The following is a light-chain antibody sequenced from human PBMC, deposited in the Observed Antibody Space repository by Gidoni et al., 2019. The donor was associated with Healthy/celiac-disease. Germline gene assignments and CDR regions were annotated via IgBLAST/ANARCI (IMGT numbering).Light chain of an antibody. J-gene: IGKJ4*01. V-gene: IGKV3-11*01. CDR2: DAS. CDR1: QSVSSY. CDR3: QQRRNWPPRLT. Sequence: ELVLTQSPATLSLSPGERDTLSCRASQSVSSYLAWYQQKPGQATSPLIYDASKRATGIPARFSGSGSGTDFTLTISSLGPEDYAVYNCQQRRNWPPRLTFGGGTKVEIK.